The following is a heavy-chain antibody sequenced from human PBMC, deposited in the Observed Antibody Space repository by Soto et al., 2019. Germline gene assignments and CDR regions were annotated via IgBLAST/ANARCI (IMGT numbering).Heavy chain of an antibody. CDR3: ARGIATGQLAP. CDR1: GYTFTRYT. J-gene: IGHJ5*02. V-gene: IGHV1-3*01. D-gene: IGHD2-15*01. CDR2: INPDNGNT. Sequence: PPGSVRVSCKAAGYTFTRYTMNWVRQAPGQRLEWMGWINPDNGNTKSSQKFQDRVIITRDTSASTAYMDLSSLRSEDTAVYYCARGIATGQLAPWGQGTRATVS.